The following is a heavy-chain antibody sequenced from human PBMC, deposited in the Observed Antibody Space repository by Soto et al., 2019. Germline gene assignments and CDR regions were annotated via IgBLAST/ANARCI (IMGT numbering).Heavy chain of an antibody. CDR2: ISGSGDST. V-gene: IGHV3-23*01. J-gene: IGHJ5*02. CDR1: GFTFSNYA. D-gene: IGHD3-3*01. Sequence: GGSMRLSCAASGFTFSNYAMSWVRQAPGKGLEWVSGISGSGDSTYDADSVKGRFTISRDTSRNTLFLVMNSLRAEDTAVYYCARETAIYGVVKGCFDPWGQGTLVTVSS. CDR3: ARETAIYGVVKGCFDP.